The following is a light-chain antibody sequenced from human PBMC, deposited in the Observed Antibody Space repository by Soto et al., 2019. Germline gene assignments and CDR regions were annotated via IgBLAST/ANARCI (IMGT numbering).Light chain of an antibody. CDR1: SSDVGRYNY. CDR3: TSYTARSTRV. J-gene: IGLJ1*01. CDR2: EVS. Sequence: QSVLTQPASVSGSPGQSITISCTGTSSDVGRYNYVSWYQHHPGKAPKLVIYEVSNRPSRVSDRFYGSKAGNTASLTISGLQAEDEAYYYCTSYTARSTRVFGTGLKVAVL. V-gene: IGLV2-14*01.